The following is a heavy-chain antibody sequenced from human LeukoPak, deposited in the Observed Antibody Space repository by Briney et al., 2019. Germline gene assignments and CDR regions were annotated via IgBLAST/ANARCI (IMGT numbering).Heavy chain of an antibody. J-gene: IGHJ4*02. CDR3: ARLESSGYYVY. CDR1: GYSFTSYW. V-gene: IGHV5-10-1*01. CDR2: IDPRDSYT. Sequence: GESLKISCKCSGYSFTSYWISWVRQMPGKVREWMGRIDPRDSYTKYSPSFQGNLSISADKSISTAYLQWSSLKASDTATYYCARLESSGYYVYWGQGTLVTVSS. D-gene: IGHD3-22*01.